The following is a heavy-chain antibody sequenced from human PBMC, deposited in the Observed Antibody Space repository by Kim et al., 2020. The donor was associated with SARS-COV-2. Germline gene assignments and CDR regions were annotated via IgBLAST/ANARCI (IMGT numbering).Heavy chain of an antibody. D-gene: IGHD6-25*01. V-gene: IGHV1-24*01. J-gene: IGHJ5*02. Sequence: ASVKVSCKVSGYTLIELSMHCVRQAPGKGLEWMGGFDPEDGETIYAQKFQGRVTMTEDTSTDTAYMELSSLRSEETAVYYCATSGALGPPSWFDPWGQGTLVTVSS. CDR3: ATSGALGPPSWFDP. CDR2: FDPEDGET. CDR1: GYTLIELS.